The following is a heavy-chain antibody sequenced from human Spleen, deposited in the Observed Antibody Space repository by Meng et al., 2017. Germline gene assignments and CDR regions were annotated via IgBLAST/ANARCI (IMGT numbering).Heavy chain of an antibody. CDR1: GGSFSGYY. D-gene: IGHD4-17*01. V-gene: IGHV4-34*01. J-gene: IGHJ5*02. CDR2: INHSGST. Sequence: SETLSLTCAVYGGSFSGYYWSWIRQPPGKGLEWIGEINHSGSTNYNPSLKSRVTISVDTSKNQFSLKLSSVTAADTAVYYCAREVRGDYALNWFDPWGQGTLVTVSS. CDR3: AREVRGDYALNWFDP.